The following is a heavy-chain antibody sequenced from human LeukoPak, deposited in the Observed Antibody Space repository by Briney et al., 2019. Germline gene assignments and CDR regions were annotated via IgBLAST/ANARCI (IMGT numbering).Heavy chain of an antibody. J-gene: IGHJ6*03. Sequence: GGSLRLSCAASGFTFSRYAMHWVRQAPGKGLEWMGWISAYNGNTNYAQKLQGRVTMTTDTSTSTAYMELRSPRSDDTAVYYCARVGSSGWYGMYYYYMDVWGKETTVTVSS. V-gene: IGHV1-18*01. CDR1: GFTFSRYA. CDR3: ARVGSSGWYGMYYYYMDV. D-gene: IGHD6-19*01. CDR2: ISAYNGNT.